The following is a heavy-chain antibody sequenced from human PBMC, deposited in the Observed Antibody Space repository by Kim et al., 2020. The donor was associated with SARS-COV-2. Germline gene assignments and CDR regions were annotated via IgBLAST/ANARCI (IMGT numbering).Heavy chain of an antibody. CDR3: ARAQPKTGTYFDY. Sequence: ASVKVSCKTSGYTFTTYAMNWVRQAPGHGLEWMGWINTNTGNPTYAQGFTGRFVFSLDTSVSTAYLQISSLKTDDTAVYYCARAQPKTGTYFDYWGQGTLVTVSS. V-gene: IGHV7-4-1*02. J-gene: IGHJ4*02. D-gene: IGHD1-1*01. CDR1: GYTFTTYA. CDR2: INTNTGNP.